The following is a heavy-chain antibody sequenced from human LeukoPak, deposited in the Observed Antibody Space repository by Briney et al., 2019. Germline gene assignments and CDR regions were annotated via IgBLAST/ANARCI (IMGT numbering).Heavy chain of an antibody. CDR2: ISYSGST. J-gene: IGHJ4*02. D-gene: IGHD3-3*01. Sequence: PSETLSLTCTVSGGSISSTVYYWAWISQPPGKGLESIGSISYSGSTYYSPSLKSRVTISVDTSKKQFSLKLSSVTAADTAVYYCARSPYYDFWSGYYKGQFDYWGQGTLVTVSS. CDR3: ARSPYYDFWSGYYKGQFDY. V-gene: IGHV4-39*01. CDR1: GGSISSTVYY.